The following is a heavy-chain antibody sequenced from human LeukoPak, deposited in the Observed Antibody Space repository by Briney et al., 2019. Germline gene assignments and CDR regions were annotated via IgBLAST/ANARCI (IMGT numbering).Heavy chain of an antibody. D-gene: IGHD2-15*01. Sequence: GSLRLSCAASGFTFSSYAMSWVRQAPGKGLEWVSAISGSGGSTYYADSVKGRFTISRDNSKNTLYLQMNSLRAEDTAVYYCAKAQYCSGGSCYQFDYWGQGTLVTVSS. CDR2: ISGSGGST. CDR3: AKAQYCSGGSCYQFDY. J-gene: IGHJ4*02. CDR1: GFTFSSYA. V-gene: IGHV3-23*01.